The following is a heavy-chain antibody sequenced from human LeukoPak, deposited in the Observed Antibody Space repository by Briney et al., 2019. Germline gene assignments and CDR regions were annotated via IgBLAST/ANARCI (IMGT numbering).Heavy chain of an antibody. D-gene: IGHD6-19*01. CDR3: TKELHVAVAVADYYYFYMDV. V-gene: IGHV3-23*01. CDR2: INGRGNTT. CDR1: GFAFNSFA. J-gene: IGHJ6*03. Sequence: GESLRLSCAASGFAFNSFAMGWFLQSPGKGLQWLSTINGRGNTTSYADSVKGRFTISRDNSKNSLYLHMDSLRPDDTAIYYCTKELHVAVAVADYYYFYMDVWGRGTAVTVSS.